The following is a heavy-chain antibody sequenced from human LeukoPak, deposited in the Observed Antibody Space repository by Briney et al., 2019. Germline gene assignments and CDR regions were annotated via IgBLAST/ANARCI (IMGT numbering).Heavy chain of an antibody. D-gene: IGHD6-13*01. CDR2: ISGSGGST. V-gene: IGHV3-23*01. CDR3: AKGRYSSSWYDY. Sequence: GGSLRLSCAASGFTFSSYAMTWVRQAPGKGLEWVSAISGSGGSTFYADSVKGRFTISRDNSKNTLYLQMNSLRAEDTAVYYCAKGRYSSSWYDYWGQGTLVTVSS. J-gene: IGHJ4*02. CDR1: GFTFSSYA.